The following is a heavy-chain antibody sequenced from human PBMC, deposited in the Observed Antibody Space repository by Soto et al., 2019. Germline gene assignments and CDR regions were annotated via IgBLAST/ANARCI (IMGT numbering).Heavy chain of an antibody. J-gene: IGHJ4*02. CDR3: TTEEFEIDY. Sequence: EVQLVESGGGLVKPGESLRLSCTVSGFALSSYAMTWVRQAPGKGLEWLASISSSSNFKYYGDSVKGRFIISRDNAKNSLYLQMISLRVEDTAMYFCTTEEFEIDYWGQGTLVTVSS. CDR1: GFALSSYA. V-gene: IGHV3-21*01. CDR2: ISSSSNFK. D-gene: IGHD3-10*01.